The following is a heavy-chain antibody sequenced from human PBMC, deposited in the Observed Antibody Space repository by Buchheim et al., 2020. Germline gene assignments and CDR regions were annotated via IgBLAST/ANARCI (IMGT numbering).Heavy chain of an antibody. D-gene: IGHD2-15*01. J-gene: IGHJ4*02. CDR1: GFSFSNSW. V-gene: IGHV3-7*01. CDR3: ARGISTPGIDY. CDR2: INHDGSET. Sequence: EVQLEESGGTVVQPGGSLRLSCAASGFSFSNSWMNWVRQAPGKGLVWVASINHDGSETYYVDSVNGRFHVSRDNVKNSLLLHMSSRRADDTAVYYCARGISTPGIDYWGQGTL.